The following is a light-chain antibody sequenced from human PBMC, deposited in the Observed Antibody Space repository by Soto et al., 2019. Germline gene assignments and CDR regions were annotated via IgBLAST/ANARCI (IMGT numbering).Light chain of an antibody. CDR2: LGS. J-gene: IGKJ3*01. CDR1: QSLLHSNGYNY. CDR3: MQALQTPFT. V-gene: IGKV2-28*01. Sequence: DTVMTQSPLSLPVTPGEPASISCRSSQSLLHSNGYNYLDWYLQKPGQSPQLLIYLGSNRASGVPDRFSGSGPGTDFTLKISRVEAEDVGVYYCMQALQTPFTFGPGTKVDIK.